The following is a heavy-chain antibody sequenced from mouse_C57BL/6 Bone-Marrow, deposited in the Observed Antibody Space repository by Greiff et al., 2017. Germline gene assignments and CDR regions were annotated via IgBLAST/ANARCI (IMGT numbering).Heavy chain of an antibody. D-gene: IGHD2-4*01. CDR2: IYPGDGDT. J-gene: IGHJ2*01. Sequence: QVQLQQSGAELVKPGASVKISCKASGYAFSSYWMNWVKQRPGKGLEWIGQIYPGDGDTNYNGKFKGKATLTVDKSSRTAYMQLSSLTSEDSAVSFCARGDYDDFDYWGQGTTLTVSS. CDR1: GYAFSSYW. CDR3: ARGDYDDFDY. V-gene: IGHV1-80*01.